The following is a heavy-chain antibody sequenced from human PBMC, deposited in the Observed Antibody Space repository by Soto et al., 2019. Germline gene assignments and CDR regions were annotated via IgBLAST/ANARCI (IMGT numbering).Heavy chain of an antibody. J-gene: IGHJ6*02. D-gene: IGHD3-10*01. Sequence: GASVKVSCKASGGTFSSYAISWVRQAPGQGLEWMGGIIPIFGTANYAQKFQGRVTITADESTSTAYMELSSLRSEDTAVYYGARVRNYYGSGSYYKAYYYYGMDVWGQGTTVTVSS. V-gene: IGHV1-69*13. CDR2: IIPIFGTA. CDR3: ARVRNYYGSGSYYKAYYYYGMDV. CDR1: GGTFSSYA.